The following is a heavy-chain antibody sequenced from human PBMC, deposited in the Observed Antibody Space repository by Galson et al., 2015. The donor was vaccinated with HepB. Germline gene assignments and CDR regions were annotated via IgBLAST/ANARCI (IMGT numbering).Heavy chain of an antibody. CDR2: IYHSGST. Sequence: SETLSLTCAVSGGSISSSNWWSWVRQPPGKGLEWIGEIYHSGSTNYNPSLKSRVTISVDKSKNQSSLKLSSVTAADTAVYYCARDHLGYGSHYGMDVWGQGTTVTVSS. CDR3: ARDHLGYGSHYGMDV. D-gene: IGHD2-2*03. CDR1: GGSISSSNW. J-gene: IGHJ6*02. V-gene: IGHV4-4*02.